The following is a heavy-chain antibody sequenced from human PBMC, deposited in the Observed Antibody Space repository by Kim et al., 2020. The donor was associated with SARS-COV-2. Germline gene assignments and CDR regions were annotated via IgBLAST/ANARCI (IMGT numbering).Heavy chain of an antibody. V-gene: IGHV3-66*01. Sequence: YYADSVRGRFTISRDKSKNTLYLQMNSLRAEDTAVYYCARAINYGAGTTDWGQGTLVTVSS. D-gene: IGHD3-10*01. CDR3: ARAINYGAGTTD. J-gene: IGHJ4*02.